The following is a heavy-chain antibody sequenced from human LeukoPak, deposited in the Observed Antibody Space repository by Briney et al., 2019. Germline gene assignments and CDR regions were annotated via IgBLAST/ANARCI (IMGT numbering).Heavy chain of an antibody. CDR3: ARGKAYGSGID. V-gene: IGHV4-39*01. D-gene: IGHD3-10*01. Sequence: PSETLSLTCTVSGGSISSSSYYWGWIRQPPGKGLEWIGSIYYSGSTHYNPSLKSRVTISVDTSKNQFSLKLSSVTAADTAVYYCARGKAYGSGIDWGQGTLVTVSS. CDR1: GGSISSSSYY. CDR2: IYYSGST. J-gene: IGHJ4*02.